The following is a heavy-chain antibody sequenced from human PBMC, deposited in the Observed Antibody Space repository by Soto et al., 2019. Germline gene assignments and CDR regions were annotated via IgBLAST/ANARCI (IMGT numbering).Heavy chain of an antibody. J-gene: IGHJ4*02. D-gene: IGHD4-17*01. V-gene: IGHV3-21*01. CDR3: ARAVTGGIRYFDY. CDR2: ISSASGNI. Sequence: GGSLRLCCAASGVTCSTFTRNWVRQAPGKGLEWVSSISSASGNIYYADSLKGRFSISRDNAKNSLSLQMNNLRVEDTAIYYCARAVTGGIRYFDYWGQGTLVTVSS. CDR1: GVTCSTFT.